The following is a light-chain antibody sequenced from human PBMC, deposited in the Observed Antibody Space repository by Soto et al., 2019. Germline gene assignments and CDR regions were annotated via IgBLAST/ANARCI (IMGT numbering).Light chain of an antibody. V-gene: IGKV1-39*01. J-gene: IGKJ5*01. CDR2: AAS. CDR3: QHSYSTPIP. CDR1: FGIRNY. Sequence: MQLTRSRPPPYPYLSDRATIPCLASFGIRNYLGWYQQKLGKAPRLLIYAASNLQVGVPSRFSGSGSGTDFTLTISSLQPEDFATYYCQHSYSTPIPFGQGTRLAI.